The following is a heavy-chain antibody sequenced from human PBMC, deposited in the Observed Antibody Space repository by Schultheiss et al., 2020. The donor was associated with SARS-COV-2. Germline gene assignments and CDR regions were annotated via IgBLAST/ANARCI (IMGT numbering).Heavy chain of an antibody. Sequence: GGSLRLSCAASGFTFSSYGMHWVRQAPGKGLEWLSTIDKSEIHTKDADSVRGRFTISRDTATNSVSLHMNHLRADDTALYHCAREGFYYASGYKKYTLDVWGQGTMVTVSS. J-gene: IGHJ3*01. CDR2: IDKSEIHT. CDR1: GFTFSSYG. D-gene: IGHD3-22*01. V-gene: IGHV3-21*04. CDR3: AREGFYYASGYKKYTLDV.